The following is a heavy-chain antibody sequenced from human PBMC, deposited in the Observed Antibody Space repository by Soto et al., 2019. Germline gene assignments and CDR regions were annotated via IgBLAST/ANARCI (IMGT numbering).Heavy chain of an antibody. D-gene: IGHD6-6*01. Sequence: SETLSLTCTVSGGSISSGGYYWSWIRQHPGKGLEWIGYIYYSGSTYYNPSLKSRVTISVDTSKNQFSLKLSSVTAADTAVYYCARGAAARSYYYYYYMDVWGKGTTVTVSS. V-gene: IGHV4-31*03. CDR3: ARGAAARSYYYYYYMDV. CDR1: GGSISSGGYY. CDR2: IYYSGST. J-gene: IGHJ6*03.